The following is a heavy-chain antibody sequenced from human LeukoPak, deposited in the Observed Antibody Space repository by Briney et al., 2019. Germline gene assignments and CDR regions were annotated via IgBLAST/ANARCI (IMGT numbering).Heavy chain of an antibody. J-gene: IGHJ3*02. CDR2: IIPIFGTA. V-gene: IGHV1-69*05. CDR3: AETYGGNSGARAFDI. CDR1: GGTFSSYA. D-gene: IGHD4-23*01. Sequence: SVKVSCKASGGTFSSYAISWVRQAPGQGLEWMGGIIPIFGTANYAQKFQGRVTITTDESTSTAYMELSSLRSEDTAVYYCAETYGGNSGARAFDIWGQGTMVTVSS.